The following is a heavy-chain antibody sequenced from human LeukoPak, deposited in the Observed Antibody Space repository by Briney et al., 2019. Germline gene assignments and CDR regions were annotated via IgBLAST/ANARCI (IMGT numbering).Heavy chain of an antibody. J-gene: IGHJ4*02. CDR1: GYTFTSYG. CDR2: ISSYNGNT. V-gene: IGHV1-18*01. D-gene: IGHD5-24*01. CDR3: ARDWRDALDY. Sequence: ASVKVSCKASGYTFTSYGISWVRQAPGQGLEWMGWISSYNGNTNYAQKLQGRATMTTDTSTSTAYMELRSLRSEDTAVYYCARDWRDALDYWGQGTLVTVSS.